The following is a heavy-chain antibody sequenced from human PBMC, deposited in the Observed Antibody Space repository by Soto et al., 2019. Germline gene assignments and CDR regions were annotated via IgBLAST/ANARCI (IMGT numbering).Heavy chain of an antibody. CDR1: GFTFSSYG. J-gene: IGHJ4*02. CDR2: IWYDGSNK. CDR3: ARINDYGDYYSDY. Sequence: GGSLRLSCAASGFTFSSYGMHWVRQAPGKGLEWVAVIWYDGSNKYYADSVKGRFTISRDNSKNTLYLQMNSLRAEDTAVYYCARINDYGDYYSDYWGQGTLVTVSS. D-gene: IGHD4-17*01. V-gene: IGHV3-33*01.